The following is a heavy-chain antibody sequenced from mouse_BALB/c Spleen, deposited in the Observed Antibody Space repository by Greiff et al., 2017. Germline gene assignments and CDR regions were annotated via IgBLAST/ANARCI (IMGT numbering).Heavy chain of an antibody. CDR2: INSNGGST. J-gene: IGHJ4*01. CDR1: GFTFSSYY. Sequence: DVKLVESGGGLVKLGGSLKLSCAASGFTFSSYYMSWVRQTPEKRLELVAAINSNGGSTYYPDTVKGRFTISRDNAKNTLYLQMSSLKSEDTALYYWARRNWDCYAMDYWGQGTSVTVSA. CDR3: ARRNWDCYAMDY. D-gene: IGHD4-1*01. V-gene: IGHV5-6-2*01.